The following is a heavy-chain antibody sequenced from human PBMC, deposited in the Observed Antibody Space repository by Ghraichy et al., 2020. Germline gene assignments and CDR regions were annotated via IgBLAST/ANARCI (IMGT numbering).Heavy chain of an antibody. V-gene: IGHV3-23*01. CDR3: AKLRGPAIVVVPYFDY. CDR2: ISGSGGST. CDR1: GFTFSSYA. D-gene: IGHD2-2*01. Sequence: GGSLRLSCAASGFTFSSYAMSWVRQAPGKGLEWVSAISGSGGSTYYADSVKGRFTISRDNSKNTLYLQMNSLRAEDTAVYYCAKLRGPAIVVVPYFDYWGQGTLVTVSS. J-gene: IGHJ4*02.